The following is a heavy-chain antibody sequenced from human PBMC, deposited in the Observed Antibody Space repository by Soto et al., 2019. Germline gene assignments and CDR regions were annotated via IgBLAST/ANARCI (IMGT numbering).Heavy chain of an antibody. D-gene: IGHD5-18*01. CDR3: ARDNGYDAATLDY. V-gene: IGHV3-21*02. CDR2: ISGSSYNI. J-gene: IGHJ4*02. CDR1: GFTFSASS. Sequence: EVQLVESGGGLVKPGGSLRLSCAASGFTFSASSMNWVRQTPGKGLEWVSSISGSSYNIYYADSLKGRFTISRDNAKNSLYLQMNSLSAEDTAVYFCARDNGYDAATLDYWGQGTLVTVSS.